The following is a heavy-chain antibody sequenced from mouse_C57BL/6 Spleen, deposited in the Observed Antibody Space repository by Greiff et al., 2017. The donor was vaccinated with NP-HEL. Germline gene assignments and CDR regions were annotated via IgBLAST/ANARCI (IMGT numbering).Heavy chain of an antibody. D-gene: IGHD1-3*01. CDR1: GYTFTSYW. CDR2: IHPNSGST. CDR3: APLKGAWFAY. V-gene: IGHV1-64*01. Sequence: VQLQQPGAALVKPGASVKLSGKASGYTFTSYWMHGVKQRPGQGLEWIGMIHPNSGSTNNNEKFKSKATLTVDKSSSTAYMQLSSLTSEDSAVYYCAPLKGAWFAYWGQGTLVTVSA. J-gene: IGHJ3*01.